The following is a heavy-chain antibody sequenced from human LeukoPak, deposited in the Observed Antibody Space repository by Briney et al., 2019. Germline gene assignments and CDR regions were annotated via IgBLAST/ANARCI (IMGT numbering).Heavy chain of an antibody. CDR1: GGSFSGYY. V-gene: IGHV4-34*01. CDR2: INHSGST. CDR3: ARLSERLLSIDY. Sequence: PSETLSLTCAVYGGSFSGYYWSWIRQPPGKGLEWIGEINHSGSTNYNPSLKSRVTISVDTSKNQFSLKLSSVTAADTAVYYCARLSERLLSIDYWGQGTLVTVSS. D-gene: IGHD5-18*01. J-gene: IGHJ4*02.